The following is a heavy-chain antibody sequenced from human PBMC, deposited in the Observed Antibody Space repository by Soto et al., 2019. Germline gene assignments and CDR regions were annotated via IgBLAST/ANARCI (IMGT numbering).Heavy chain of an antibody. CDR1: GFTFSSYA. CDR2: ISASGGST. D-gene: IGHD3-22*01. Sequence: PGGALRLSCAASGFTFSSYAMSWVRQAPGRGLEWVSGISASGGSTYYADSVKGRFTISRDNSKNTLFLQMNSLRAEDTAVYYCAKDRSYYDFSAYYTPFDFWGQGTLVTVSS. J-gene: IGHJ4*02. CDR3: AKDRSYYDFSAYYTPFDF. V-gene: IGHV3-23*01.